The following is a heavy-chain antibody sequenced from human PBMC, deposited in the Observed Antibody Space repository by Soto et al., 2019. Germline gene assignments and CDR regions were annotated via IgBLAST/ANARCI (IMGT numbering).Heavy chain of an antibody. V-gene: IGHV4-39*01. D-gene: IGHD6-13*01. CDR1: GGSISSSSYY. Sequence: SETLSLTCTVSGGSISSSSYYWGWIRQPPGKGLEWIGSIYYSGSTYYNPSLKSRVTISVDTSKNQFSLKLSSVTAADTAVYYCARPGFSPNSISEGIAGYYYYGMDVWGQGTTVTVSS. CDR2: IYYSGST. CDR3: ARPGFSPNSISEGIAGYYYYGMDV. J-gene: IGHJ6*02.